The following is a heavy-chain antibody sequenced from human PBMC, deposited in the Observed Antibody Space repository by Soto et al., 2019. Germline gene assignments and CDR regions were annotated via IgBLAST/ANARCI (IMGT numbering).Heavy chain of an antibody. CDR1: GFTFSSHA. D-gene: IGHD2-8*01. CDR2: VDGSGGDT. Sequence: GGSLRLSCAASGFTFSSHAMGWLRQAPGTGPEWVAFVDGSGGDTSYADSVKGRFTISRDNSDNSLFLHMNTLRAEDTGRYFCAKEIFAAAYAATSAFDLWAQGTLVTVSS. V-gene: IGHV3-23*01. J-gene: IGHJ4*02. CDR3: AKEIFAAAYAATSAFDL.